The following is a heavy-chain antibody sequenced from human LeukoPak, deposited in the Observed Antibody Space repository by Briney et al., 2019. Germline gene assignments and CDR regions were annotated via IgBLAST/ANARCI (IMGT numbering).Heavy chain of an antibody. CDR2: IMPMLGTA. J-gene: IGHJ4*02. V-gene: IGHV1-69*06. D-gene: IGHD2-2*01. Sequence: GSSVKVSCKASGGTFSSYDISWVRQAPGQGLEWMGGIMPMLGTANYAQKFQGRLTITADKSTSTAYMELSSLRSEDTAVYYCASGRTDIIVVPATLRNYYFDYWGQGTLVTVSS. CDR1: GGTFSSYD. CDR3: ASGRTDIIVVPATLRNYYFDY.